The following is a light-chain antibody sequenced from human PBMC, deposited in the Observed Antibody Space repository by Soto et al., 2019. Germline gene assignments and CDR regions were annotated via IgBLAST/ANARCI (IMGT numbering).Light chain of an antibody. V-gene: IGKV2-30*01. CDR3: MQGTHWPPYT. CDR2: KVS. CDR1: QSLL. Sequence: DVVMTQSPLSLAVTLGQPASISCRSSQSLLNWFHQRPGQSPRRLIYKVSNRDSGVPDRFSGSGSGTDFTLKISRVEAEDVGVYYCMQGTHWPPYTFGQGTKLEIK. J-gene: IGKJ2*01.